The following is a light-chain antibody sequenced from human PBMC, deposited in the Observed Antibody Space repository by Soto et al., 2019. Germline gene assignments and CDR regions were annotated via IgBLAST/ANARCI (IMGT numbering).Light chain of an antibody. Sequence: EIVLTQSPGTLSLSPGDRATLSCRASQSVGRDYLAWFQHKGGQAPRLLFHGASTRATDIPDRFSGSGSGTDFTLIMSSLEPEDFAVYYCHQYATDPLTFGGGTKVEI. V-gene: IGKV3-20*01. CDR1: QSVGRDY. CDR3: HQYATDPLT. CDR2: GAS. J-gene: IGKJ4*01.